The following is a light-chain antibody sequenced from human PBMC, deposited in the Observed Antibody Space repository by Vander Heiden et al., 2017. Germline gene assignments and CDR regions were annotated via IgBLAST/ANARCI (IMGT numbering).Light chain of an antibody. Sequence: HSLLTQPPAVSRAPPPRFTISCSGSSSNIGDNAVNWYQQFPGKAPKLVIYYDALLPSGVSDRFSASKSGTSASLAISGLQSEDEADYYCAAWDDSLNLWVFGGGTRLTVL. CDR2: YDA. V-gene: IGLV1-36*01. CDR3: AAWDDSLNLWV. CDR1: SSNIGDNA. J-gene: IGLJ3*02.